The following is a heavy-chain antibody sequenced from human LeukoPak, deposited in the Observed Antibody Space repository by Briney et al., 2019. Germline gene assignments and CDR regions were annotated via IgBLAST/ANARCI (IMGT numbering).Heavy chain of an antibody. Sequence: PGRSLRLSCAASGFTFSSYAMHWVRQAPGKGLEWAAVISYDGSYKYYADSVKGRFTISRDNSKNTLYLQMNSLRAEDTAVYYCARSIVGATRGAFDIWGQGTMVTVSS. CDR1: GFTFSSYA. CDR3: ARSIVGATRGAFDI. CDR2: ISYDGSYK. V-gene: IGHV3-30-3*01. D-gene: IGHD1-26*01. J-gene: IGHJ3*02.